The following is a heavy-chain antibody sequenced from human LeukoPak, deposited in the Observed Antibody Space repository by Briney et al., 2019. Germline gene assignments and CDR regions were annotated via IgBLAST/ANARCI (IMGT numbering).Heavy chain of an antibody. CDR2: ISGSGGST. V-gene: IGHV3-23*01. J-gene: IGHJ5*02. D-gene: IGHD6-19*01. CDR3: AKDRWLDSKGWFDP. CDR1: GFTFSSYA. Sequence: GGSLRLSCAASGFTFSSYAMSRVRQAPGKGLEWVSAISGSGGSTYYAGSVKGRFTISRDNSKNTLYLQMNSLRAEDTAVYYCAKDRWLDSKGWFDPWGQGTLATVSS.